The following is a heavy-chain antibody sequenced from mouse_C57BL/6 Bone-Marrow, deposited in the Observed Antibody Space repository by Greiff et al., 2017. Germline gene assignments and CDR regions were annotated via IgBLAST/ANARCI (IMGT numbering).Heavy chain of an antibody. J-gene: IGHJ3*01. CDR3: ARWAYYCSSLAWFAY. Sequence: VQLQQSGAELMKPGASVKLSCKATGYTFTGYWIEWVKQRPGHGLEWIGEILPGSGSTNYNEKFKGKATITADTSSNTAYMQLSSLTTEESAIYYCARWAYYCSSLAWFAYWGQGTLVTVSA. CDR2: ILPGSGST. D-gene: IGHD1-1*01. V-gene: IGHV1-9*01. CDR1: GYTFTGYW.